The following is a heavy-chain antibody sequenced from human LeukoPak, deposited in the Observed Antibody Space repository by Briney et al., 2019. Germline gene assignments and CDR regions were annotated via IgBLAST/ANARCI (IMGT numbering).Heavy chain of an antibody. CDR1: GGSISSYY. V-gene: IGHV4-59*01. Sequence: SETLSLTCTVSGGSISSYYWSWIRQPPGKGLEWIGYIYYSGSTSYNPSLKSRVTISVDTSKNQFSLKLSSVTAADTAVYYCATQRLPDYYYYYMDVWGKGTTVTISS. J-gene: IGHJ6*03. CDR3: ATQRLPDYYYYYMDV. CDR2: IYYSGST. D-gene: IGHD6-25*01.